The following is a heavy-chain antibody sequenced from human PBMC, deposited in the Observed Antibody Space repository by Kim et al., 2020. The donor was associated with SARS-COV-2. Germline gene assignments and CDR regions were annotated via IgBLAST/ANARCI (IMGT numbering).Heavy chain of an antibody. CDR2: INDSGSS. CDR1: GGSFSGYQ. Sequence: SETLSLTCAVYGGSFSGYQWSWIRQSPGKGLEWIGQINDSGSSNYNPSLKSRVTISVDTSKSQFSLKLTSVTAADTAVYYCARGVPGYWGQGTLVTVSS. V-gene: IGHV4-34*01. J-gene: IGHJ4*02. CDR3: ARGVPGY.